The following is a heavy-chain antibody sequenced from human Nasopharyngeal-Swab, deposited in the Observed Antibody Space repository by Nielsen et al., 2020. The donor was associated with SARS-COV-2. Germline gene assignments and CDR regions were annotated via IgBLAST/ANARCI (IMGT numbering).Heavy chain of an antibody. CDR1: GGSISSYY. CDR2: IYYSGST. D-gene: IGHD5-24*01. J-gene: IGHJ6*03. Sequence: SETLSPTCTVSGGSISSYYWSWIRQPPGKGLEWIGYIYYSGSTNYNPSLKSRVTISVDTSKNQFSLKLSSVTAADTAVYYCARDKGGMATLDYYYYYYMDVWGKGTTVTVSS. CDR3: ARDKGGMATLDYYYYYYMDV. V-gene: IGHV4-59*01.